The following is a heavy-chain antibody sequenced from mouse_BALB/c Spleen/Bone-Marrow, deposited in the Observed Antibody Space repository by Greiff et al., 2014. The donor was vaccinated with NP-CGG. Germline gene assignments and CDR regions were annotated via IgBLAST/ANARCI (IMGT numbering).Heavy chain of an antibody. J-gene: IGHJ3*01. CDR3: ARGWLLSWFSY. Sequence: EVQLQQSGPELVKPGASVKISCKASGSTFTDYNIHWVKQSHGKSLDWIGHVYPYNGDTGYSQKFGSRATLTVDNSSTTAYMELRGLTSEDSAVYYCARGWLLSWFSYWGQGTLATVSA. V-gene: IGHV1S29*02. CDR2: VYPYNGDT. CDR1: GSTFTDYN. D-gene: IGHD2-3*01.